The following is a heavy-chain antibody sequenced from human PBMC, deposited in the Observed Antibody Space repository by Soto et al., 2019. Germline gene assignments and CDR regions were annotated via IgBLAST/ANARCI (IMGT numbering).Heavy chain of an antibody. CDR3: ARSEEDSDYYYYGMDV. Sequence: PSQTLSLTCAGSRDTVSSNSVAGNSLRQSQSRGLEWLGRTYYRSRWYSDYAISVRSRIDINADTSKNQVSLQLNSVAPEDTAVYYCARSEEDSDYYYYGMDVWGQGTTVTVS. J-gene: IGHJ6*02. CDR1: RDTVSSNSVA. V-gene: IGHV6-1*01. CDR2: TYYRSRWYS. D-gene: IGHD2-15*01.